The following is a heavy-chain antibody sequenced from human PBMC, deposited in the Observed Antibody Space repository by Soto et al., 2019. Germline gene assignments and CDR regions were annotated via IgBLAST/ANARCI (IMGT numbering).Heavy chain of an antibody. CDR3: ARGLAAAAGYSNWFDP. V-gene: IGHV1-69*01. J-gene: IGHJ5*02. CDR2: IIPIFGTA. D-gene: IGHD6-13*01. Sequence: QVQLVQSGAEVKKPGSSVKVCCKASGGTFSSYAISWVRQAPGQGLEWMGGIIPIFGTANYAQKFQGRVTITADESTSTAYMELSSLRSEDTAVYYCARGLAAAAGYSNWFDPWGQGTLVTVSS. CDR1: GGTFSSYA.